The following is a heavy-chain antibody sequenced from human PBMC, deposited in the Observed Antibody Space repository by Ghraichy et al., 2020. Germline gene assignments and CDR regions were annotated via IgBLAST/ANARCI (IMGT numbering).Heavy chain of an antibody. D-gene: IGHD4-17*01. CDR2: IYYSGST. CDR3: ARLGDDYGEGGEFGLVDY. CDR1: GGSISSSSYY. J-gene: IGHJ4*02. Sequence: SETLSLTCTVSGGSISSSSYYWGWIRQPPGKGLEWIGSIYYSGSTYYNPSLKSRVTISVDTSKNQFSLKLSSVTAADTAVYYCARLGDDYGEGGEFGLVDYWGQGTLVTVSS. V-gene: IGHV4-39*01.